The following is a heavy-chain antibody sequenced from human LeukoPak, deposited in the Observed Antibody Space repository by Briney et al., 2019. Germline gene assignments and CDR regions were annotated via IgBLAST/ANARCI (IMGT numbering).Heavy chain of an antibody. V-gene: IGHV1-18*01. Sequence: ASVKVSCKASGYTFTSYGISWVRQAPGQGLEWMGWISAYNGNTNYAQKLQGRVTMTTDTSTSTAYMELRSLRSDDTAVYYCARSLGYYDSSGYLYWGQGTLVTVSS. CDR3: ARSLGYYDSSGYLY. D-gene: IGHD3-22*01. J-gene: IGHJ4*02. CDR2: ISAYNGNT. CDR1: GYTFTSYG.